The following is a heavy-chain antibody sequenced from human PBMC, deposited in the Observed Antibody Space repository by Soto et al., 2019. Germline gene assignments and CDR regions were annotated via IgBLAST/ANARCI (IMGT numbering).Heavy chain of an antibody. V-gene: IGHV3-23*01. Sequence: HPVGSLRLSCAASGFTFSSYAMSWVRQAPGKGLEWVSVISGSDDSTYYADSVKGRFAISRDNSKNTLYLQMNSLRAEDTAVYYCARDQVGAKAFDYWGQGTLVTVSS. D-gene: IGHD1-26*01. CDR2: ISGSDDST. CDR1: GFTFSSYA. CDR3: ARDQVGAKAFDY. J-gene: IGHJ4*02.